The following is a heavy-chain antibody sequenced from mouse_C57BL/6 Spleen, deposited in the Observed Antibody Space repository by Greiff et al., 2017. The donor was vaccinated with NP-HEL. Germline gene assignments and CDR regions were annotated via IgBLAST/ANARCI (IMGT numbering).Heavy chain of an antibody. CDR3: ARRANWDAYFDY. J-gene: IGHJ2*01. CDR1: GFTFSSYT. CDR2: ISGGGGNT. Sequence: DVMLVESGGGLVKPGGSLKLSCAASGFTFSSYTMSWVRQTPEKRLEWVATISGGGGNTYYPDSVKGRFTISRDNAKNTLDLQMSSLRSEDTALYYCARRANWDAYFDYWGQGTTLTVSS. V-gene: IGHV5-9*01. D-gene: IGHD4-1*01.